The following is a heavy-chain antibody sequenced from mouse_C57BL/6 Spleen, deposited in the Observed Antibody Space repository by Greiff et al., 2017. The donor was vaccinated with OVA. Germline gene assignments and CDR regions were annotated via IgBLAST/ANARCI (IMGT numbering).Heavy chain of an antibody. CDR3: ARDRGTTNAMDY. V-gene: IGHV5-4*01. CDR2: ISDGGSYT. D-gene: IGHD2-14*01. J-gene: IGHJ4*01. CDR1: GFTFSSYA. Sequence: EVQLVESGGGLVKPGGSLKLSCAASGFTFSSYAMSWVRQTPEKRLEWVATISDGGSYTYYPYNVNGRFTISRDNAKNNLYLQMSHLKTEDTAMYYCARDRGTTNAMDYWGQGTSVTVSS.